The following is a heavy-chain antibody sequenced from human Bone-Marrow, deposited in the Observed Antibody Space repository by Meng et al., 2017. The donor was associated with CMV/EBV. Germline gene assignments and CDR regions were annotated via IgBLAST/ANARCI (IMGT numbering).Heavy chain of an antibody. CDR1: GYTFTGYY. V-gene: IGHV1-2*02. CDR2: VSPNNGFT. J-gene: IGHJ4*02. D-gene: IGHD6-25*01. Sequence: ASVKVSCKASGYTFTGYYMHWVRQAPGQGLEWMGFVSPNNGFTFLAQKFQGRVTMTRDTSINTAYMELNSLRSDDTAVYFCARDQSGTYEYWGQGKLVTVSS. CDR3: ARDQSGTYEY.